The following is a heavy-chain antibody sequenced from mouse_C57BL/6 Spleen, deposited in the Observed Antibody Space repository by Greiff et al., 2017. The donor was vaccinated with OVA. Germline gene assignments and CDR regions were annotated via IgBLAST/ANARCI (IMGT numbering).Heavy chain of an antibody. CDR1: GFTFSSYG. CDR3: ARQITTVVDYFDY. V-gene: IGHV5-6*01. CDR2: ISSGGSYT. D-gene: IGHD1-1*01. J-gene: IGHJ2*01. Sequence: EVQGVESGGDLVKPGGSLKLSCAASGFTFSSYGMSWVRQTPDKRLEWVATISSGGSYTYYPDSVKGRFTISRDNAKNTLYLQMSSLKSEDTAMYYCARQITTVVDYFDYWGQGTTLTVSS.